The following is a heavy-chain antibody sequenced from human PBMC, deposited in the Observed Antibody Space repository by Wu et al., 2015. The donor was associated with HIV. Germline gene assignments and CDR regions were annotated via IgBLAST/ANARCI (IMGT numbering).Heavy chain of an antibody. CDR1: GGTFKSYA. CDR2: IIPIFGAT. Sequence: QVQLVQSGAEMKKPGSSVKVSCRASGGTFKSYAISWVRQAPGQGLEWIGRIIPIFGATNLPQKFRNRVTITADESMTTGYMELSSLRSEDTATYYCARGIGYSGSYYFAEYFQHWGQGTLVTVSS. V-gene: IGHV1-69*13. J-gene: IGHJ1*01. D-gene: IGHD1-26*01. CDR3: ARGIGYSGSYYFAEYFQH.